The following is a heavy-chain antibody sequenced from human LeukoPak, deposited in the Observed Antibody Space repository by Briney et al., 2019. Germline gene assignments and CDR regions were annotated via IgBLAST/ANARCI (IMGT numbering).Heavy chain of an antibody. D-gene: IGHD6-19*01. Sequence: GGSLRLSCAASGFTFNEYAIHWVRQAPGKGLEWVSGISWNSGIIGYADSVKGRFTISRDNAKNSLYLQMNSLRAEDTALYYCAKDKSHSSWTSRYYYYALDVWGQGTTVTVSS. V-gene: IGHV3-9*01. CDR2: ISWNSGII. CDR3: AKDKSHSSWTSRYYYYALDV. J-gene: IGHJ6*02. CDR1: GFTFNEYA.